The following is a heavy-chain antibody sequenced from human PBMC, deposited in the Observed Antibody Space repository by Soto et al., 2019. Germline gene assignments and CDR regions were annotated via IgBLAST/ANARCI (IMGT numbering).Heavy chain of an antibody. J-gene: IGHJ4*02. CDR1: GYTFTSSG. CDR3: ARDYDYVWGRYRHTPDS. CDR2: ISAYNGNT. V-gene: IGHV1-18*04. Sequence: ASVKVSCKASGYTFTSSGITWVRQAPGQGLEWMGWISAYNGNTDYGQNLQGRVTMTTDTSTTTAYMELRSLRTDDTAVYYCARDYDYVWGRYRHTPDSWRKETQVTV. D-gene: IGHD3-16*02.